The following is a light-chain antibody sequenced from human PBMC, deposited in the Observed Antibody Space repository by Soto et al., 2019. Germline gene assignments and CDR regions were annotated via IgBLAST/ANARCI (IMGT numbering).Light chain of an antibody. J-gene: IGKJ2*02. CDR2: DAS. V-gene: IGKV1-5*01. CDR1: QSISSW. CDR3: QHYNSYPWT. Sequence: DIQMTQSPSTLSASVGDRVTITCRASQSISSWWAWYQQKPGKAPKLLIYDASSLESGVPSSFSGSGSGTEFTLSISSLQPDDLATYYCQHYNSYPWTFGQGTKLEIK.